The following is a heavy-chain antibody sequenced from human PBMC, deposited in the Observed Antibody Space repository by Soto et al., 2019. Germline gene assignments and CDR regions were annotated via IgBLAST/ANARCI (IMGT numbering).Heavy chain of an antibody. CDR3: ARTEGYNWNDEGGAFEI. CDR1: GGTFSSYT. D-gene: IGHD1-1*01. Sequence: QVQLVQSGAEVKKPGSSVKVSCKASGGTFSSYTISWVRQAPGQGLEWMGRIIPILGIANYAQKFQGRVTITADKSTSTAYMELSSLRSEDTAVYYCARTEGYNWNDEGGAFEIWGQGTMVTVSS. V-gene: IGHV1-69*02. J-gene: IGHJ3*02. CDR2: IIPILGIA.